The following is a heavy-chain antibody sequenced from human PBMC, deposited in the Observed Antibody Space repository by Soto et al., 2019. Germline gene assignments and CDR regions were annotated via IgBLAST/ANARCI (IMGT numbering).Heavy chain of an antibody. CDR2: ISYDGSNK. CDR3: AKGYCSSTSCYGYGMDV. D-gene: IGHD2-2*01. V-gene: IGHV3-30*18. CDR1: GFTFSSYG. J-gene: IGHJ6*02. Sequence: PGGSLRLSCAASGFTFSSYGMHWVRQAPGKGLEWVAVISYDGSNKYYADSVKGRFTISRDNPKNTLYLQMNSLRAEDTAVYYCAKGYCSSTSCYGYGMDVWGQGTTVTVS.